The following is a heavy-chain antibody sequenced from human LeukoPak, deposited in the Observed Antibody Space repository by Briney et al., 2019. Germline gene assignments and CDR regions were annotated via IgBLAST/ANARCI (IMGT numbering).Heavy chain of an antibody. CDR3: ARDAGGRTQREGWFDP. CDR2: ITNTDTFR. J-gene: IGHJ5*02. D-gene: IGHD1-26*01. CDR1: GFRFNTFS. Sequence: GGSLRLSCAASGFRFNTFSMNWVRPAPGKGLEWVSSITNTDTFRYYADSVKGRFTISRDNAKNSLYLQMKSLRVEDTGVYYCARDAGGRTQREGWFDPWGQGTLVTVSS. V-gene: IGHV3-21*01.